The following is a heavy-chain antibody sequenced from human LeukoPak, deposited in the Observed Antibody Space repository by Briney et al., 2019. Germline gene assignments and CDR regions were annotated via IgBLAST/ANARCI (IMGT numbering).Heavy chain of an antibody. J-gene: IGHJ4*02. D-gene: IGHD1/OR15-1a*01. V-gene: IGHV3-48*03. CDR3: ARVGRSNKPGA. Sequence: GGSLRLSCAASGFTFSSYEMNWVRQAPGRGLEWVSYISSSGSTIYYADSVKGRFTISRDNAKNSLYLQMNSLRAEDTAVYYCARVGRSNKPGAWGQGTLVTVSS. CDR2: ISSSGSTI. CDR1: GFTFSSYE.